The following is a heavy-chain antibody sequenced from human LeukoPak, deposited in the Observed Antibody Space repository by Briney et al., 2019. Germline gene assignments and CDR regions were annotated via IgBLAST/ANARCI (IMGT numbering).Heavy chain of an antibody. Sequence: PGGSLRLSCAASGFTFSSYSMNWVRQAPGKGLEWVANIKQDGSEKYYVDSVKGRFTISRDNAKNSLYLQMNSLRAEDTAVYYCARDQSVKGFDPWGQGTLVTVSS. V-gene: IGHV3-7*01. CDR3: ARDQSVKGFDP. J-gene: IGHJ5*02. CDR1: GFTFSSYS. D-gene: IGHD4-17*01. CDR2: IKQDGSEK.